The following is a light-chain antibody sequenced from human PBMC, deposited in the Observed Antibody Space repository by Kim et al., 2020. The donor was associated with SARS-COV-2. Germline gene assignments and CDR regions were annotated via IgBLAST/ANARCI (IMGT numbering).Light chain of an antibody. Sequence: ESVGDRITITCRASQDISRWLAWHQQKPGKAPKLLIYEASILESGVPSRFSGSGSGTEFILTISRLQPEDFATYYCQQASRFPLTFGGGTKVDIK. J-gene: IGKJ4*01. V-gene: IGKV1D-12*01. CDR2: EAS. CDR1: QDISRW. CDR3: QQASRFPLT.